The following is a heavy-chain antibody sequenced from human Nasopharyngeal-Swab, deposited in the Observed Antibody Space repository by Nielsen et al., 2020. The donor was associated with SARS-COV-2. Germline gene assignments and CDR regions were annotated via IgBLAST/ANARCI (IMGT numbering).Heavy chain of an antibody. Sequence: SETLSLTCAVYGGSFSGYYWSWIRQPPGKGLEWIGYIYYSGSTNYNTSLKSRVTISVDTSKNQFSLTLSSVTAADTAVYYCARDQGWAVAGYYYYYGMDVWGQGTTVTVSS. V-gene: IGHV4-59*01. J-gene: IGHJ6*02. D-gene: IGHD6-19*01. CDR1: GGSFSGYY. CDR2: IYYSGST. CDR3: ARDQGWAVAGYYYYYGMDV.